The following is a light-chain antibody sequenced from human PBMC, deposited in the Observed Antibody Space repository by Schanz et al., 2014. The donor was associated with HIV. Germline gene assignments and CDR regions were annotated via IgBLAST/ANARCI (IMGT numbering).Light chain of an antibody. CDR3: SSYTSSRTWV. CDR1: SSDVGSYHL. V-gene: IGLV2-14*02. Sequence: QSVLTQPASVSGSPGQSITISCTGTSSDVGSYHLLSWYQQHPGKAPKLMIYEVSKRPSGVSNRFSGSKSGNTASLTISGLQAEDEADYYCSSYTSSRTWVFGGGTKLTVL. CDR2: EVS. J-gene: IGLJ3*02.